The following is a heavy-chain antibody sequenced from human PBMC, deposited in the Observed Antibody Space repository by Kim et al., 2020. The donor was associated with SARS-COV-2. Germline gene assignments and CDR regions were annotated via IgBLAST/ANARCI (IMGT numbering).Heavy chain of an antibody. Sequence: NDYAVSVKSRITINPDTSKNQFSLQLNSVTPEDTAVYYCARAGGSYWFDPWGQGTLVTVSS. CDR3: ARAGGSYWFDP. D-gene: IGHD1-26*01. V-gene: IGHV6-1*01. CDR2: N. J-gene: IGHJ5*02.